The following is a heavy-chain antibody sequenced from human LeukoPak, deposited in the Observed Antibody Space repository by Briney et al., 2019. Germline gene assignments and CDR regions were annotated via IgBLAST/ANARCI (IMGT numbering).Heavy chain of an antibody. D-gene: IGHD3-22*01. CDR3: ARGLGYYYDSSGYYPNKRHENYFDY. CDR2: IYYSGST. V-gene: IGHV4-59*12. Sequence: PSETLSLTCTVSGGSISSYYWSWIRQPPGEGLEWIGYIYYSGSTNYNPSLKSRVTISVDTSKNQFSLKLSSVTAADTAVYYCARGLGYYYDSSGYYPNKRHENYFDYWGQGTLVTVSS. CDR1: GGSISSYY. J-gene: IGHJ4*02.